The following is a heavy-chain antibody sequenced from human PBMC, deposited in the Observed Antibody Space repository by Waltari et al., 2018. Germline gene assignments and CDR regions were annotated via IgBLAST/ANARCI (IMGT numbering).Heavy chain of an antibody. J-gene: IGHJ3*02. CDR1: GYTFTGSY. CDR2: INPTSGCT. D-gene: IGHD6-13*01. V-gene: IGHV1-2*06. Sequence: QVQLVQSGAEVKKPGASVKVSCKASGYTFTGSYMHWVRQAPGQGLEGMVRINPTSGCTNYAQKFQGRVTMTRDTSISTAYMELSRLRSDDTAVYYCSRERSSSNAFDIWGQGTMVTVSS. CDR3: SRERSSSNAFDI.